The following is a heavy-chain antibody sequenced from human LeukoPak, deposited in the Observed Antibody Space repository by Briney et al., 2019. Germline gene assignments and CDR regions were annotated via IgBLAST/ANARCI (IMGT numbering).Heavy chain of an antibody. CDR3: ARQSGSYYPHYFDY. D-gene: IGHD1-26*01. CDR2: IYYSGST. V-gene: IGHV4-39*01. J-gene: IGHJ4*02. CDR1: GGSISSSSYY. Sequence: SETLSLTCTVSGGSISSSSYYWGWIRQPPGKGLEWIGSIYYSGSTYYNLSLKSRVTISVDTSKNQFSLKLNSVTAADTAVYYCARQSGSYYPHYFDYWGQGTLVTVSS.